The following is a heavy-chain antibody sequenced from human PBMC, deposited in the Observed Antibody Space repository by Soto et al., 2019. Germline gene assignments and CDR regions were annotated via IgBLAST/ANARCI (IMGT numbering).Heavy chain of an antibody. V-gene: IGHV4-39*01. CDR1: GGSISSSSYY. Sequence: QLQLQESGPGLVKPSETLSLTCTVSGGSISSSSYYWGWIRQPPGKGLEWIGSIYYSGSTYYNPSPKXRVXIXGDTSKNQFSLTLSSVTAADTAVYYCARYGAYGMDVWGQGTTVTVSS. J-gene: IGHJ6*02. D-gene: IGHD4-17*01. CDR2: IYYSGST. CDR3: ARYGAYGMDV.